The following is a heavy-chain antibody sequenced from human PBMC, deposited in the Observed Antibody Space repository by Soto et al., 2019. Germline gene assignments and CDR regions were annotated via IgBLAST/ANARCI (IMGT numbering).Heavy chain of an antibody. CDR2: ISGSGDNT. J-gene: IGHJ4*02. CDR1: GFTFGDHA. V-gene: IGHV3-23*04. CDR3: AKGYYSGYDLAYFDY. D-gene: IGHD5-12*01. Sequence: EVQLVESGGDLVQPGGSLRLSCAASGFTFGDHAMHWVRQVPGRGLEWVSGISGSGDNTYYADSVKGRFTISRDNSKNTLYLQLNSLRAEDTAVYYCAKGYYSGYDLAYFDYWGQGTLVTVSS.